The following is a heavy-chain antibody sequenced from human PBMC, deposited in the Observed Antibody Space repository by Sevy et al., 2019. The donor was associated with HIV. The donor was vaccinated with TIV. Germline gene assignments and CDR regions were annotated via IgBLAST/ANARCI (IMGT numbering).Heavy chain of an antibody. J-gene: IGHJ4*02. CDR2: IYYNGHI. Sequence: SETLSLTCTVSGGSITSLYWNWIRPPPGKGLEWIANIYYNGHINYNPSLKSRVTLSLDTSKNQCSLRLSSVTAADTAMYYCAGENAWGRGYSWGQGTLVTVSS. CDR3: AGENAWGRGYS. D-gene: IGHD1-26*01. V-gene: IGHV4-59*08. CDR1: GGSITSLY.